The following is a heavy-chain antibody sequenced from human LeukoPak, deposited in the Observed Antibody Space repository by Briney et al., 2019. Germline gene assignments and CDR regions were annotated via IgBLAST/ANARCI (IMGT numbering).Heavy chain of an antibody. CDR2: ISGSGGST. CDR1: GFTFSNYA. V-gene: IGHV3-23*01. J-gene: IGHJ5*02. Sequence: GGSLRLSCAASGFTFSNYAMSWVRQAPGKGLEWVSAISGSGGSTYYADSVKGRFTISRDNSKNTLYLQMNSLRPEDTAVYYCARDFFGGSGGLSNWFDPWGQGTLVTVSS. D-gene: IGHD3-10*01. CDR3: ARDFFGGSGGLSNWFDP.